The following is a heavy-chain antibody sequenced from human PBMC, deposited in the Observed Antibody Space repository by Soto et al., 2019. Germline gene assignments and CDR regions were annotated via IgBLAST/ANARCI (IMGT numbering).Heavy chain of an antibody. Sequence: SLTCSVCGGSISSGGYYRNRIRQHPGKGLEWIGYIYYSGSTYYNPSLKSRVTISVDTSKNQFSLKLSSVTAADTAVYYCGSDSYYKDSSGSGGYGRAVWGHGTTVTVPS. V-gene: IGHV4-31*03. CDR2: IYYSGST. J-gene: IGHJ6*02. CDR1: GGSISSGGYY. D-gene: IGHD3-22*01. CDR3: GSDSYYKDSSGSGGYGRAV.